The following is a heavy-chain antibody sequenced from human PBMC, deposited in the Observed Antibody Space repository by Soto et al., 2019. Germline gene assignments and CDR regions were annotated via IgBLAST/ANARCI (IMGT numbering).Heavy chain of an antibody. J-gene: IGHJ6*02. Sequence: ASVKVSCKASGYTFTSYAMHWVRQAPGQRLEWMGWINAGNGNTKYSQKFQGRVTITRDTSASTAYMELSSLRSEDTAVYYCARDQVKYLDCSSTSCYLFDYYYYGTDVWGQGTTVTVSS. CDR1: GYTFTSYA. D-gene: IGHD2-2*01. CDR3: ARDQVKYLDCSSTSCYLFDYYYYGTDV. V-gene: IGHV1-3*01. CDR2: INAGNGNT.